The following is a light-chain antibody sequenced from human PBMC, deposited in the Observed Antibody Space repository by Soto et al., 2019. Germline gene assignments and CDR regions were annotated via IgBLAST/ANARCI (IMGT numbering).Light chain of an antibody. V-gene: IGLV2-14*03. Sequence: QSFLTQPASVSGSPGQSITISCTGTSSDVGAYNFVSWHQQHPGKAPKLMIYNVYDRPSGISYRFSGSKSGNTASLTISGLQGEDEADYYCSAYTVSRTYVSGTGTKVTVL. J-gene: IGLJ1*01. CDR1: SSDVGAYNF. CDR2: NVY. CDR3: SAYTVSRTYV.